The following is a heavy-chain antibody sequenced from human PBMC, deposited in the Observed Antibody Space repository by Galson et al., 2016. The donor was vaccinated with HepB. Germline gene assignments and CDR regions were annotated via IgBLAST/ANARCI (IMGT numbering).Heavy chain of an antibody. V-gene: IGHV3-21*06. CDR1: GFIFSGYW. J-gene: IGHJ6*02. Sequence: SLRLSCAASGFIFSGYWMHWVRQAPGKGPEWVSMISSTGKYIYYADSVKGRFTISRDNAKNSLFLQMTSLRAEDTAVYYCARVGQELLIGGRQHDGMDVWGQGTTVTVSS. CDR2: ISSTGKYI. D-gene: IGHD6-6*01. CDR3: ARVGQELLIGGRQHDGMDV.